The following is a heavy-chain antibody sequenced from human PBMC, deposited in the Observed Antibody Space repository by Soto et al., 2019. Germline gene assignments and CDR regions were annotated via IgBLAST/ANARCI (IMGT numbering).Heavy chain of an antibody. Sequence: QVQLQESGPGLVKPSETLSLTCTVSGGSISSYYWSWIRQPPGKGLEWIGYIYYSGSTNYNPSLKSRVTISVDTSKNQFSLKLSSVTAADTAVYYCARGAAPGIAAAGTIFGYWGQGTLVTVSS. CDR3: ARGAAPGIAAAGTIFGY. CDR1: GGSISSYY. CDR2: IYYSGST. D-gene: IGHD6-13*01. J-gene: IGHJ4*02. V-gene: IGHV4-59*01.